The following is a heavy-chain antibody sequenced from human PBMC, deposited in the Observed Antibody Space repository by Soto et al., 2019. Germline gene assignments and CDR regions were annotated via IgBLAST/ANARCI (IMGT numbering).Heavy chain of an antibody. CDR3: ATAATFYLDP. D-gene: IGHD6-25*01. V-gene: IGHV3-23*01. CDR1: GFTFSYYS. CDR2: ISNNGADT. J-gene: IGHJ5*02. Sequence: GGSMRLSCAASGFTFSYYSMTWGRQVPGKGLECVSTISNNGADTVHADSVKGRFTISRDNSKSTLYLQINSLRAEDTAIYYCATAATFYLDPWGQGILVTVSS.